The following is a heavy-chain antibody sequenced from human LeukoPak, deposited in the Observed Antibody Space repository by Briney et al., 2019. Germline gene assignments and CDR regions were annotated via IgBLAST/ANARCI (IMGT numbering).Heavy chain of an antibody. CDR3: ARGAAAYYYYYYGMDV. J-gene: IGHJ6*02. CDR1: GGSISSYY. V-gene: IGHV4-59*12. D-gene: IGHD6-13*01. CDR2: IYYSGST. Sequence: PSETLSLTCTVSGGSISSYYWSWIRQPPGKGLEWIGYIYYSGSTNYNPSLKSRVTISVDTSKNQFSLKLSSVTAADTAVYYCARGAAAYYYYYYGMDVWGQGTTVTVSS.